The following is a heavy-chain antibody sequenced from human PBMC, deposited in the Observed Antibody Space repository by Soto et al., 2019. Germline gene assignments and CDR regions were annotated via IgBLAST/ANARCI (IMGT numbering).Heavy chain of an antibody. D-gene: IGHD6-19*01. J-gene: IGHJ6*02. CDR2: IDPSDSYT. Sequence: GESLKISCKGSGYSFTSYWISWVRQMPGKGLEWMGRIDPSDSYTNYSPSFQGHVTLSADKSVRTAYLQWISLKASDTAMYYVASARWYSSGWPVPNNYYYYYGMDVWGQGTTVTVSS. V-gene: IGHV5-10-1*01. CDR3: ASARWYSSGWPVPNNYYYYYGMDV. CDR1: GYSFTSYW.